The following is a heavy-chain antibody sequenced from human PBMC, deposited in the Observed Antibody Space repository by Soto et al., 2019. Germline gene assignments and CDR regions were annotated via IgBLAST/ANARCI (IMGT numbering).Heavy chain of an antibody. CDR1: GGSVSNSNDY. Sequence: SETLSLTCTVSGGSVSNSNDYWGWIRQSPGKGLEWIGSVYYRGRSYSKSSVKSRVTISVDTSKNQFSLNLNSVTASDTAVYFCVSQRTSVLTQAYFDYWGPGALVTVSS. CDR3: VSQRTSVLTQAYFDY. J-gene: IGHJ4*02. CDR2: VYYRGRS. D-gene: IGHD2-8*01. V-gene: IGHV4-39*01.